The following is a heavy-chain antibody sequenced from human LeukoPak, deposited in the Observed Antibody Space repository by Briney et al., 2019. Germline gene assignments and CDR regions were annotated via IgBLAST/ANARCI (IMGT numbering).Heavy chain of an antibody. D-gene: IGHD1-26*01. CDR2: IYTSGST. J-gene: IGHJ6*03. V-gene: IGHV4-61*02. Sequence: SETLSLTCTVSGGSISSGSYYWSWIRQPAGKGLEWIGRIYTSGSTNYNPSLKSRVTISVDTSKNQFSLKVSSVTAADTAVYYCARVAVGANYYYYMDVWGKGTTVTISS. CDR3: ARVAVGANYYYYMDV. CDR1: GGSISSGSYY.